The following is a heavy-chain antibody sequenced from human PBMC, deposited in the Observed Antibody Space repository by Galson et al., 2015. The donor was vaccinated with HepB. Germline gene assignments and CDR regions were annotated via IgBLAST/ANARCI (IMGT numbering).Heavy chain of an antibody. CDR2: IKEDGNEK. Sequence: SLRLSCATSGFILSNYWMSWVRQAPGKGLEWVANIKEDGNEKYYVDSVKGRSTISRDNSKNSLWLQMNNLRVEDTAVYYCARDRVVAGGGDWFDPWGQGTLVTVSS. D-gene: IGHD2-15*01. J-gene: IGHJ5*02. V-gene: IGHV3-7*01. CDR3: ARDRVVAGGGDWFDP. CDR1: GFILSNYW.